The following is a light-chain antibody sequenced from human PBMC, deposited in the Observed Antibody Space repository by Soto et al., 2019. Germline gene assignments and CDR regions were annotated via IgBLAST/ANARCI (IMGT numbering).Light chain of an antibody. J-gene: IGLJ1*01. CDR1: SSDIGGYNY. CDR2: EVS. CDR3: SSYTTSSTLV. V-gene: IGLV2-14*01. Sequence: SVLAQPASVSGSPGQSITISCTGTSSDIGGYNYVSWYQQHPGKAPKLVIYEVSNRPSGVSNRFSGSKSGNTASLTISGLQAEDEADYYCSSYTTSSTLVFGAGTKVTVL.